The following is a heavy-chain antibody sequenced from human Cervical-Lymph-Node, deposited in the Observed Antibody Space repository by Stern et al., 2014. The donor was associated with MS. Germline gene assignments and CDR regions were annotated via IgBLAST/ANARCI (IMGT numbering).Heavy chain of an antibody. D-gene: IGHD1-1*01. V-gene: IGHV4-31*03. CDR1: GGSINNGDYY. CDR3: ARELSGMYGMDV. Sequence: QVKLQESGPGLVKPSQTLSLTCTVSGGSINNGDYYWSWVRQHPGKGLEWLGYIYYSGATYYNPSLKGRLTISVDTSKRHFSLKLTSVTAADTAVYYCARELSGMYGMDVWGQGTTVTVSS. CDR2: IYYSGAT. J-gene: IGHJ6*02.